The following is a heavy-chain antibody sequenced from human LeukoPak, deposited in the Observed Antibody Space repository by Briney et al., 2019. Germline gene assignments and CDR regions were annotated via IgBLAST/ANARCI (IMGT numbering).Heavy chain of an antibody. D-gene: IGHD3-10*01. J-gene: IGHJ3*02. CDR1: GYTFTSYD. CDR2: MNPNSGNT. Sequence: ASVKVSCKASGYTFTSYDINWVRQATGQGLEWMGWMNPNSGNTGYAQKFRGRVTITRNTSISTAYMELSSLRSEDTAVYYCARGALLYDAFDIWGQGTMVTVSS. V-gene: IGHV1-8*03. CDR3: ARGALLYDAFDI.